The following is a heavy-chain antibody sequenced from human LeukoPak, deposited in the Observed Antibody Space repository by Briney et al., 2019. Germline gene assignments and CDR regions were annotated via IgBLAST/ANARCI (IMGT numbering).Heavy chain of an antibody. CDR2: ISGSGDNT. Sequence: GGSLRLSCAASGFTFSSYAMNWVRQAPGKGLEWVSGISGSGDNTYYADSVKGRFTISRDNSRNTVYLQMNSLRAEDTAVYYCAKDDRWLQFCCWGQGTLVTVSA. V-gene: IGHV3-23*01. J-gene: IGHJ4*02. CDR3: AKDDRWLQFCC. D-gene: IGHD5-24*01. CDR1: GFTFSSYA.